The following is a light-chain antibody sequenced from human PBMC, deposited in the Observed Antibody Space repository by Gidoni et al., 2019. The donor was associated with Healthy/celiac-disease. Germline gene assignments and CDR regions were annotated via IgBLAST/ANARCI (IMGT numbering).Light chain of an antibody. V-gene: IGKV1-39*01. CDR3: QQSYSTPRT. J-gene: IGKJ1*01. Sequence: DIQMTQSPSSLSASVGDRVCITCRASQSISSYLNWYQQKPGKAPKLLIYAASSLQSGVPSRFSGSGSGTDFTLTISSLQPEDFATYYCQQSYSTPRTFGQXTKVEIK. CDR1: QSISSY. CDR2: AAS.